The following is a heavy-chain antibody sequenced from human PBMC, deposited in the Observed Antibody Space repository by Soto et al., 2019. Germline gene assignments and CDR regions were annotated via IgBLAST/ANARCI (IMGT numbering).Heavy chain of an antibody. J-gene: IGHJ4*02. Sequence: LRLSCVASGFRFSSSAMSWVRQAPGKGLEWVSGITAGGSDFYPDSLRGHFTISRDNARDTLYLDMSSLRVEDTAVYYCAKESPFSGNTIHVDHSGQGMLVTVSS. CDR1: GFRFSSSA. D-gene: IGHD3-3*01. CDR2: ITAGGSD. V-gene: IGHV3-23*01. CDR3: AKESPFSGNTIHVDH.